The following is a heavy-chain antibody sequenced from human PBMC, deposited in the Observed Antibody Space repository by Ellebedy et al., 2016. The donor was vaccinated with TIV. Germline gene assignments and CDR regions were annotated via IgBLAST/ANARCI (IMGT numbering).Heavy chain of an antibody. CDR1: GYSFSSYY. D-gene: IGHD5-18*01. J-gene: IGHJ3*01. CDR3: ARGRGYSFDVCDV. Sequence: AASVKVSCKASGYSFSSYYMHWARQAPGQGLEWMAIINPNDDTKYYVQNFQGRVTVTRDTSANTVYMELSSLRSEDTAVYYCARGRGYSFDVCDVWGQGTMVTVSS. V-gene: IGHV1-46*01. CDR2: INPNDDTK.